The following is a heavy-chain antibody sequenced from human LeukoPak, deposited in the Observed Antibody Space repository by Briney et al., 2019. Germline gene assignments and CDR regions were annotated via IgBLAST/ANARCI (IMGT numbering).Heavy chain of an antibody. CDR1: GYTFTGYY. Sequence: ASVKVSCKASGYTFTGYYMHWVRQAPGQGLEWMGWINPNSGGTNYAQKFQGRVTITRDTSISTAYMELSSLRSEDTAVYYCARSVDGDYVPYYYGMDVWGQGTTVTVSS. V-gene: IGHV1-2*02. D-gene: IGHD4-17*01. CDR3: ARSVDGDYVPYYYGMDV. J-gene: IGHJ6*02. CDR2: INPNSGGT.